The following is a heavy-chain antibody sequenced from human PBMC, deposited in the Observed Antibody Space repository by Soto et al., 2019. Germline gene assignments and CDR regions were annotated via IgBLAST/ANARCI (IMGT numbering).Heavy chain of an antibody. V-gene: IGHV4-61*01. CDR1: GGSVSSGSYY. CDR2: IYYSGST. D-gene: IGHD5-18*01. CDR3: ARGVPYSYGYVSWFDP. Sequence: ASETLSLTCTVSGGSVSSGSYYWSWIRQPPGKGLEWIGYIYYSGSTNYNPSLKCRVTISVDTSKNQFSLKLSSVSAADTAVYYCARGVPYSYGYVSWFDPWGQGTLVTVSS. J-gene: IGHJ5*02.